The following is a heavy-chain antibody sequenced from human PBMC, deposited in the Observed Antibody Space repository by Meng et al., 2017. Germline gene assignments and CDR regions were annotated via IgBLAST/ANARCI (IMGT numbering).Heavy chain of an antibody. D-gene: IGHD1-26*01. CDR1: GYTFTSYG. CDR2: INTNTGNP. Sequence: LVKAGLVLKKPGALVKVSCKASGYTFTSYGMNWVRQAQGQGLKWMGRINTNTGNPTYAKGFTGRFVFSLDTYVSTAYLQISSLKAEDTAVYYCAREGRVDFDYWGQGTLVTVSS. V-gene: IGHV7-4-1*02. CDR3: AREGRVDFDY. J-gene: IGHJ4*02.